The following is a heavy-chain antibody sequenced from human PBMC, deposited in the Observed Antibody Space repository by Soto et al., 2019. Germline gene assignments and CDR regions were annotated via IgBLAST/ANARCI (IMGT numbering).Heavy chain of an antibody. CDR2: IYYSGST. D-gene: IGHD1-26*01. CDR3: ARDPGTSGWFDP. CDR1: GGSISSGGYY. V-gene: IGHV4-31*03. Sequence: QVQLQESGPGLVKPSQTLSLTCTVSGGSISSGGYYWSWIRQHPGKVLEWIGYIYYSGSTYYNPSLKSRVTISVDTSKTQFSLKLSSVTAADTALYYCARDPGTSGWFDPWGQGTLVTVSS. J-gene: IGHJ5*02.